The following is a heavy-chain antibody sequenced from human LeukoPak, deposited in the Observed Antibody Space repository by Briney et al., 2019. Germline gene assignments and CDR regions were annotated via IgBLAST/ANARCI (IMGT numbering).Heavy chain of an antibody. D-gene: IGHD1-14*01. V-gene: IGHV3-7*01. CDR1: GFSFNSYL. CDR3: ARDPEGPTRRALQH. CDR2: INQDGGET. Sequence: GGSLRLSCAASGFSFNSYLMTWVRQAPGKGLEWVANINQDGGETYYVDSVKGRFIIARDNGKNSLYLYMNRLGAEDTAVYYCARDPEGPTRRALQHWGQGTLVTVSS. J-gene: IGHJ1*01.